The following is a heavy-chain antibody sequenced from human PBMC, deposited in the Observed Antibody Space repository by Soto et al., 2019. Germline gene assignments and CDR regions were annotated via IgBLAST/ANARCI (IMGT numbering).Heavy chain of an antibody. CDR3: ARENTAAGTYLFDY. D-gene: IGHD6-13*01. V-gene: IGHV4-59*01. Sequence: SDTLSLTCTVSGGSISSYYWSWIRQPPGKGLEWIGYIYYSGSTNYNPSLKSRVTISVDTSKNQFSLKLSSVTAADTAVHYCARENTAAGTYLFDYWGQGTLVTVSS. J-gene: IGHJ4*02. CDR2: IYYSGST. CDR1: GGSISSYY.